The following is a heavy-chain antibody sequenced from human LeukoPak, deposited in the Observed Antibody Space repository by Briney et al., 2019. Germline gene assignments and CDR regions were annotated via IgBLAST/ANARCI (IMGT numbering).Heavy chain of an antibody. J-gene: IGHJ4*02. V-gene: IGHV4-34*01. Sequence: PSETLSLTCAVYGGSFSGYYWSWIRQPPGKGLEWIGEINHSGSTNYNPSLKSRVTISVDTSKNQFSLKLSSVTAADTAVYYCAGGGFRRYQPFDYWGQGTLVTVSS. D-gene: IGHD1-14*01. CDR1: GGSFSGYY. CDR2: INHSGST. CDR3: AGGGFRRYQPFDY.